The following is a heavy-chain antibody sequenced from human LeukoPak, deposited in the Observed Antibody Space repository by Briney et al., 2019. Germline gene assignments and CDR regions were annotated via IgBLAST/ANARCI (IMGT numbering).Heavy chain of an antibody. J-gene: IGHJ4*02. CDR2: ISSSSSYI. CDR1: GFTFSSYS. Sequence: PGGSLRLSCAASGFTFSSYSMNWVRQAPGKGLEWVSSISSSSSYIYYSDSVKGRFTISRDNAKNSLYLQMNSLRADDTALYYCVRDSSYGDYALSDYWGQGTLVTVSS. CDR3: VRDSSYGDYALSDY. D-gene: IGHD4-17*01. V-gene: IGHV3-21*01.